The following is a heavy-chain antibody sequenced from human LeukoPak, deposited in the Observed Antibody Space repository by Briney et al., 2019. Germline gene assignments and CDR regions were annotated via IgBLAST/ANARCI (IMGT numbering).Heavy chain of an antibody. CDR3: AKDFRIGYSAHFDY. CDR1: GFTFSDHY. CDR2: TRKKTNSYTT. Sequence: PGGSLRLSCAASGFTFSDHYMDWVRQAPGKGLEWVGRTRKKTNSYTTEYAASVKGRFTISRDDSKNTLYLQMDSLRGEDTAVYYCAKDFRIGYSAHFDYWGQGALVTVSS. D-gene: IGHD2-21*01. J-gene: IGHJ4*02. V-gene: IGHV3-72*01.